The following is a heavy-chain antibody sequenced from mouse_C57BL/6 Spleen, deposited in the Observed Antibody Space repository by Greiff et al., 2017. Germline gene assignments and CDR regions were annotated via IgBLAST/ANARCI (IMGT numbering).Heavy chain of an antibody. Sequence: QVQLKQSGAELVRPGASVTLSCTASGYTFTDYEMHWVKQTPVHGLEWIGAIDPETGGTAYNQKFKGKAILTADKSSSTAYMELRSLTSEDSAVYYCTYYYGSSYEYFDVWGTGTTVTVSS. J-gene: IGHJ1*03. CDR3: TYYYGSSYEYFDV. D-gene: IGHD1-1*01. CDR2: IDPETGGT. CDR1: GYTFTDYE. V-gene: IGHV1-15*01.